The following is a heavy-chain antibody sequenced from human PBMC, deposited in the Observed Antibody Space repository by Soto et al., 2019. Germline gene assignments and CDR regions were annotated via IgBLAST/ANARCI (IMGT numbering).Heavy chain of an antibody. CDR1: GGSISSYY. D-gene: IGHD1-7*01. Sequence: QVQLQESGPGLVKPSETLSLTCTVSGGSISSYYWSWIRQPPGKGLEWIGYIYYSGSTNYNPSLKSRVTVSXDXSKNQFSLKLSSVTAADTAVYYCAREGLTGTIGLYYYYGMDVWGQGTTVTVSS. CDR2: IYYSGST. J-gene: IGHJ6*02. V-gene: IGHV4-59*01. CDR3: AREGLTGTIGLYYYYGMDV.